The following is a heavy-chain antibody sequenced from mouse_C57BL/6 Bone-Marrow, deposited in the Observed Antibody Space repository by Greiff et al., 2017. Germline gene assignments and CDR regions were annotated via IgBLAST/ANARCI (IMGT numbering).Heavy chain of an antibody. CDR1: GYTFTSYW. D-gene: IGHD1-3*01. Sequence: QVQLQQSGAELVKPGASVKLSCKASGYTFTSYWMHWVKQRPGRGLEWIGRIDPNSGGTKYNEKFKSKATLTVDKPSSTAYTQLSSLTSEDSAVYYCARSGYIRGWYFDVWGTGTTVTVSS. CDR2: IDPNSGGT. V-gene: IGHV1-72*01. J-gene: IGHJ1*03. CDR3: ARSGYIRGWYFDV.